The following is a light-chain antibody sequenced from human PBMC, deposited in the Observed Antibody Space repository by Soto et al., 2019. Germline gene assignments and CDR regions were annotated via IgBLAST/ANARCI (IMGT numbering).Light chain of an antibody. CDR1: QYINTR. CDR2: QTS. CDR3: HQRQSWPRT. J-gene: IGKJ1*01. Sequence: EIVLTQSPATLSSLQGDRVTLSCRASQYINTRLAWYQHRPGQAPRLLIYQTSIRAAGIPARFSASGSGTDFTLTISDVQPEDFALYYCHQRQSWPRTFGQGTKVAIK. V-gene: IGKV3-11*01.